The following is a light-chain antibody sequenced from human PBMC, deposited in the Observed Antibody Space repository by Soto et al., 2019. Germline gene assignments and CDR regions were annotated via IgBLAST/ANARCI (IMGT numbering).Light chain of an antibody. Sequence: QPVLTQPPSASGTPGQRVTISCSGSSSNIGSNTVNWYLHLPGTAPKLLIYSSNQRPSGVPDRFSGSNSGTSASLAISGLQSEDEADYDCAAWDDSLNGVVFGGGTKLTVL. CDR2: SSN. CDR3: AAWDDSLNGVV. J-gene: IGLJ2*01. CDR1: SSNIGSNT. V-gene: IGLV1-44*01.